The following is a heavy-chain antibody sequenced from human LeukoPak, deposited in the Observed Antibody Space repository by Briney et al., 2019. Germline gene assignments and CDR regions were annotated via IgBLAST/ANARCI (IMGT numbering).Heavy chain of an antibody. V-gene: IGHV4-59*01. Sequence: KASETLSLTCTVSGGSISSYYWSWIRQPPGQGLEWMGYIYYSGSTNYNPSLKSRVTISGDTSKNQFSLKLSSVTAADAAVYYCARDRGRYDILTGYRSGRLDYWGQGTMVTVSS. J-gene: IGHJ4*02. CDR3: ARDRGRYDILTGYRSGRLDY. CDR2: IYYSGST. D-gene: IGHD3-9*01. CDR1: GGSISSYY.